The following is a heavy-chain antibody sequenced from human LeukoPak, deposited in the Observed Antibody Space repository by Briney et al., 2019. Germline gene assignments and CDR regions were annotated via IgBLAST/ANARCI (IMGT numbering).Heavy chain of an antibody. CDR3: ARVQRAAAGRSTDY. J-gene: IGHJ4*02. CDR2: MNPNSGNT. D-gene: IGHD6-13*01. Sequence: ASVKVSCKASGYTFTSYDIKWVRQATGQGLEWMGWMNPNSGNTGYAQKFQGRVTMTRNTSISTAYMELSSLRSEDTAVYYCARVQRAAAGRSTDYWGQGTLVTVSS. V-gene: IGHV1-8*01. CDR1: GYTFTSYD.